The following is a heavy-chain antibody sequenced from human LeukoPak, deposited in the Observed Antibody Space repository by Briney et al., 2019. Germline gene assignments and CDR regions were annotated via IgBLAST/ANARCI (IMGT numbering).Heavy chain of an antibody. CDR2: INPNSGGT. CDR3: ARGGYYGSGNDFRFDP. D-gene: IGHD3-10*01. J-gene: IGHJ5*02. Sequence: ASVKVSCKASGYTFTNYYIHWVRQAPGQGLEWMGWINPNSGGTNYAQKFQGRVSMTRDTSISTGYMELRRLRSDDTALYYCARGGYYGSGNDFRFDPWGQGTLVTVSS. V-gene: IGHV1-2*02. CDR1: GYTFTNYY.